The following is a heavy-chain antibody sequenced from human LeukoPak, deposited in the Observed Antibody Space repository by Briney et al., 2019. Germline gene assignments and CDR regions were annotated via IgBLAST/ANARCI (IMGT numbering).Heavy chain of an antibody. V-gene: IGHV3-23*01. Sequence: PGRSLRLSCAASGFTFSSYAMSWVRQAPGKGLEWVSAISGSGGSTYYADSVKGRFTISRDNSKNTLYLQMNSLRAEDTAVYYCASRRTTLGAFDIWGQGTMVTVSS. J-gene: IGHJ3*02. CDR3: ASRRTTLGAFDI. CDR2: ISGSGGST. CDR1: GFTFSSYA. D-gene: IGHD7-27*01.